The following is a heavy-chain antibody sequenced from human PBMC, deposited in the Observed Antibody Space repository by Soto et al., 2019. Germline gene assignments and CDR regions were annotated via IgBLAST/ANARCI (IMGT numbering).Heavy chain of an antibody. CDR1: GGTFSSYA. J-gene: IGHJ6*02. CDR3: SRHGVSSPEGRYSYAMAL. D-gene: IGHD2-8*01. V-gene: IGHV1-69*12. Sequence: QVQLVQSGAEVKKPGSSVKVSCKASGGTFSSYAISWVRQAPGRGLEWMGGIIPIFGTADYAQKFQGSVTITADESTSTPYMALSTLRSEDTPVSFSSRHGVSSPEGRYSYAMALWRQATTVTVSS. CDR2: IIPIFGTA.